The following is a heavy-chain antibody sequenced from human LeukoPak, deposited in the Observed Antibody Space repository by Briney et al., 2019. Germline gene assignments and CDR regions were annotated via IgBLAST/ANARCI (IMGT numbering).Heavy chain of an antibody. J-gene: IGHJ4*02. CDR3: ASISGYYGYFDY. Sequence: ASVKVSCKASGYTFTSYYMHWVRQAPGQGLEWMGIINPSGGSTSYAQKLQGRVTMTRDTSTSTVYMELSSLRSEDTAVYYCASISGYYGYFDYWGQGTLVTVSS. CDR1: GYTFTSYY. CDR2: INPSGGST. V-gene: IGHV1-46*01. D-gene: IGHD3-22*01.